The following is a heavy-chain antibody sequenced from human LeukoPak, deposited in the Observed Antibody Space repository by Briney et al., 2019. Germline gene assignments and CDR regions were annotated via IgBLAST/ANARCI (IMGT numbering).Heavy chain of an antibody. CDR2: IIPIFGTA. CDR3: AKLRPRRAPRGYYYYMDV. J-gene: IGHJ6*03. CDR1: GGTFSSYA. Sequence: ASVKVSCKASGGTFSSYAISWVRQAPGQGLEWMGGIIPIFGTANYAQKFQGRVTITTDESTSTAYMELSSLRSEDTAVYYCAKLRPRRAPRGYYYYMDVWGKGTTVTVSS. D-gene: IGHD3-10*01. V-gene: IGHV1-69*05.